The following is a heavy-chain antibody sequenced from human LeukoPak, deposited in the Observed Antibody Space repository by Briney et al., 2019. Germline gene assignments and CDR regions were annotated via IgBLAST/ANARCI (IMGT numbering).Heavy chain of an antibody. CDR1: GFAFSGYG. D-gene: IGHD5-12*01. J-gene: IGHJ4*02. CDR2: ISYDGSNE. Sequence: PGGSLRLSCAASGFAFSGYGMHWVRQAPGKGLEWVAVISYDGSNEYYADSVKGRFTISRDNSKNTLYLQMNSLRAEDTAVYYCAKDMVYSGYPSGYFDYWGQGTLVTVSS. V-gene: IGHV3-30*18. CDR3: AKDMVYSGYPSGYFDY.